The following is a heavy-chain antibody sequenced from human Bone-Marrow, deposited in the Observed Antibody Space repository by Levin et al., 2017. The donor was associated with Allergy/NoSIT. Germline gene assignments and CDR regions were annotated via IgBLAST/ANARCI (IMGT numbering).Heavy chain of an antibody. CDR3: ARGRYYDNSDGFDP. J-gene: IGHJ5*02. CDR2: IYYSGST. V-gene: IGHV4-59*01. Sequence: PSQTLSLTCTVSGGSISSYYWSWIRQPPGKGLEWIGYIYYSGSTNYNPSLKSRVTISIDTSKNQSPLSTNQFSLKLSSVTAADTAVYYCARGRYYDNSDGFDPWGQGTLVTVSS. CDR1: GGSISSYY. D-gene: IGHD3-22*01.